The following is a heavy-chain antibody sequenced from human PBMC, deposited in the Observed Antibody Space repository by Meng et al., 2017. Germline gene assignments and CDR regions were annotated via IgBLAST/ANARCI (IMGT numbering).Heavy chain of an antibody. V-gene: IGHV3-30*01. CDR2: ISYDGRNK. Sequence: PLLEFWGGVFQSGRSLSFPGASLEFTFRIYAMPWVRQAPGKVLELVAVISYDGRNKYYADSVKGRFTISRDNSKNTLYLQMNSLRAEDTAVYYCASMGYWGQGTLVTVSS. J-gene: IGHJ4*02. D-gene: IGHD3-10*01. CDR3: ASMGY. CDR1: EFTFRIYA.